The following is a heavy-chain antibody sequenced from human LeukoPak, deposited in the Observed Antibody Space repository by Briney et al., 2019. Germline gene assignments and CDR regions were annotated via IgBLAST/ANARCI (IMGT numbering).Heavy chain of an antibody. J-gene: IGHJ5*02. V-gene: IGHV1-69*01. CDR1: GGTFSSYA. CDR3: ARDGRAEYYDFWSGPDNWFDP. CDR2: IIPIFGTA. D-gene: IGHD3-3*01. Sequence: GSSVKVSCKASGGTFSSYAISWVRQAPGQGLEWMGGIIPIFGTANYAQKFQGRVTITADESTSTAYMELSSLRSEDTAVYYCARDGRAEYYDFWSGPDNWFDPWGQGTLVTVSS.